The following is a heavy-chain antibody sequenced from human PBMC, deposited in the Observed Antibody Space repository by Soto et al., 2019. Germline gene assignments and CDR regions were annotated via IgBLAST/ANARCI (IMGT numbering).Heavy chain of an antibody. CDR3: ARAGGGYYDDS. CDR1: GFTFSSYG. V-gene: IGHV3-33*01. CDR2: IWYDRSNK. D-gene: IGHD1-26*01. J-gene: IGHJ5*01. Sequence: QVQLVESGGGVVQPGRSLRLSCAASGFTFSSYGMHWVRQAPGKGLEWVAVIWYDRSNKYYADSVKGRVTISRDSSKNTLYLQMNSLRAEETAVYYWARAGGGYYDDSWGQGTLVIVS.